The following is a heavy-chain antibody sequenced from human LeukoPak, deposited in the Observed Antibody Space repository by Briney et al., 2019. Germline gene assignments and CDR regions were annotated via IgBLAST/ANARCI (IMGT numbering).Heavy chain of an antibody. CDR1: EFNFDDHS. CDR3: TRTPVVSHYWYFDL. Sequence: SLRLFCAACEFNFDDHSLSWVRQAPGKGLEGIGLLRSKAYIETTQYAASVQGRFTISSGESKGIAYLQMNSLKSDDTAVYYCTRTPVVSHYWYFDLWGRGTLVTVSS. D-gene: IGHD3-22*01. J-gene: IGHJ2*01. V-gene: IGHV3-49*04. CDR2: LRSKAYIETT.